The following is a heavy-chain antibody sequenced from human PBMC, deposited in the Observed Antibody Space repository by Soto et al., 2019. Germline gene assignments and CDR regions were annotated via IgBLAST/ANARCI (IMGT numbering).Heavy chain of an antibody. CDR2: INYSGST. CDR3: ARGVVYRDVGLAYGMDV. Sequence: SSETLSLTCAVYGESFSNHYWTWIRQSPGKGLEWVGEINYSGSTRYNWSLGSRVTISVDTSKNQFSLMVTSVTAGDTAVYYCARGVVYRDVGLAYGMDVWGQGTTVTVSS. J-gene: IGHJ6*02. D-gene: IGHD3-22*01. CDR1: GESFSNHY. V-gene: IGHV4-34*01.